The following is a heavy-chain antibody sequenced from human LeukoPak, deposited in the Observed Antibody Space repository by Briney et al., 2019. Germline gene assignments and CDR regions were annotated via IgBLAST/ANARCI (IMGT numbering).Heavy chain of an antibody. D-gene: IGHD3-16*02. CDR2: IKSKTDGGTT. Sequence: GGSLRLSCAASGFTFSNAWMSWVRQAPGKGLEWVGRIKSKTDGGTTDYAAPVKGRFTISRDDSKNTLYPQMNSLKTEDTAVYYCTTGVRYDYVWGSYRYSRYFDYWGQGTLVTVSS. CDR3: TTGVRYDYVWGSYRYSRYFDY. V-gene: IGHV3-15*01. J-gene: IGHJ4*02. CDR1: GFTFSNAW.